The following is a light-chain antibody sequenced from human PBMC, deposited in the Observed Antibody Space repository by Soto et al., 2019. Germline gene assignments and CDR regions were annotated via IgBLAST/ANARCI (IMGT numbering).Light chain of an antibody. CDR1: SGSVSTSYY. CDR2: NTN. Sequence: QTVVTQEPSFSVSPGRTVTLTCGLSSGSVSTSYYPSWYQQTPGQAPRTLIYNTNTRSSGVSDRFSGSILGNKAALTITGAQADDESEYYCVLYMGSGISVFGGGTKVTVL. J-gene: IGLJ2*01. V-gene: IGLV8-61*01. CDR3: VLYMGSGISV.